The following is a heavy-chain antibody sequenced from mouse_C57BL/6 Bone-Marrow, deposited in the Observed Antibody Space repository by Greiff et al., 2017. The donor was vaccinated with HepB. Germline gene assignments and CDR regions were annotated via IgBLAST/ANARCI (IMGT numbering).Heavy chain of an antibody. D-gene: IGHD1-1*01. CDR3: ARRGYYPRDFDV. V-gene: IGHV1-81*01. CDR1: GYTFTSYG. J-gene: IGHJ1*03. Sequence: QVQLQQSGAELARPGASVKLSCKASGYTFTSYGIRWVKQRPGQGLEWIGEIYPRSGNTYYNEKFKGKATLTADKSSSTAYMELRSLTSEDSAVYFCARRGYYPRDFDVWGTGTTVTVSS. CDR2: IYPRSGNT.